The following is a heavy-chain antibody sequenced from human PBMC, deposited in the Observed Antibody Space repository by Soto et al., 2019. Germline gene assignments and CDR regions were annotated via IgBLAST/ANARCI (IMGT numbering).Heavy chain of an antibody. CDR1: GGSIRIGGYY. Sequence: SVTLSLTCTGAGGSIRIGGYYWSWVRQNPRSCLEWIGNIYYSGNTYYNPSLKSRLTISVDTSKNQFSLNLSSVTAADTAVYYCARDRLMATAGTARHYFGLDVWGQGTTVTVSS. V-gene: IGHV4-31*03. CDR3: ARDRLMATAGTARHYFGLDV. CDR2: IYYSGNT. D-gene: IGHD5-18*01. J-gene: IGHJ6*02.